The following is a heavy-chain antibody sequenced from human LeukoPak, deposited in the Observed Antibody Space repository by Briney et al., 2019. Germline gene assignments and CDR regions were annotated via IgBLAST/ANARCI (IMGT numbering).Heavy chain of an antibody. V-gene: IGHV3-30*02. Sequence: GGSLRLSCAASGFTFSDYGMVWVRQAPGKGLEWVAFIRYDGSIKYYTDSVKGRFTISRDNSKNTLYLQMNSLRAEDTAVYYCAKEGIPYCGGDCYYDFDYWGQGTLVTVSS. CDR2: IRYDGSIK. J-gene: IGHJ4*02. D-gene: IGHD2-21*02. CDR1: GFTFSDYG. CDR3: AKEGIPYCGGDCYYDFDY.